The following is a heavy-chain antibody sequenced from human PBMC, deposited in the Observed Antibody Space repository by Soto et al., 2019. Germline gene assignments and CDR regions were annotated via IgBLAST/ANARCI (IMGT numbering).Heavy chain of an antibody. CDR3: ARGELPYDHVWGSYRSLHYFYY. D-gene: IGHD3-16*02. CDR1: GYTFTSYC. CDR2: ISAYNGIT. Sequence: GASVKVSCKASGYTFTSYCISWVRQAPGQGLEWMGWISAYNGITNYAQKLQGRVTMTTDTSTSTAYMELRSLRSDDTAVYYCARGELPYDHVWGSYRSLHYFYYWGQGTLVTVS. J-gene: IGHJ4*02. V-gene: IGHV1-18*01.